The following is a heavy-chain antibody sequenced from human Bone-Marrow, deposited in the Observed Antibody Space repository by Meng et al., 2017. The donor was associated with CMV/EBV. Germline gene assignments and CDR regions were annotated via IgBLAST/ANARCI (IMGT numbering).Heavy chain of an antibody. Sequence: ASVKVSCKASGYTFTSYDINWVRQATGQGLEWMGWMNPNSGNTGYAQKFQGRVTMTRNTSISTAYMELSSLRSEDTAVYYCARVVRRFTIFYPYWGQGTLVTVSS. V-gene: IGHV1-8*01. CDR2: MNPNSGNT. CDR3: ARVVRRFTIFYPY. D-gene: IGHD3-9*01. CDR1: GYTFTSYD. J-gene: IGHJ4*02.